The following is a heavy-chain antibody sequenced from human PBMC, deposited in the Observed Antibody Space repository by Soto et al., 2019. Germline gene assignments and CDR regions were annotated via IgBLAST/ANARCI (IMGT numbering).Heavy chain of an antibody. J-gene: IGHJ5*02. Sequence: QVQLQESGPRLVKPSETLSLTCTVSGASIRSYYWNWIRQTPGKGLEWIGSIYYSGSTNYNASLKSRATITLDPSNNQFSLTLSSVTAADTAVYYCARDQNDYGTLDPWGQGTLVTVAS. V-gene: IGHV4-59*01. CDR1: GASIRSYY. CDR2: IYYSGST. CDR3: ARDQNDYGTLDP. D-gene: IGHD4-17*01.